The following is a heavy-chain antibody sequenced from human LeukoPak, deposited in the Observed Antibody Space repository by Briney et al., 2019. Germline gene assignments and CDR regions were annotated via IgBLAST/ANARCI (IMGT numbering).Heavy chain of an antibody. CDR1: GFTFSSYG. CDR2: IRYDGSNK. J-gene: IGHJ4*02. Sequence: PGGSLRLSCAASGFTFSSYGMHWVRQAPGKGLEWVAFIRYDGSNKYYADSVKGRFTISRDNSKNTLYLQMNSLRAEDTAVHYCAKAAMVLYYFDYWGQGTLVTVSS. V-gene: IGHV3-30*02. D-gene: IGHD5-18*01. CDR3: AKAAMVLYYFDY.